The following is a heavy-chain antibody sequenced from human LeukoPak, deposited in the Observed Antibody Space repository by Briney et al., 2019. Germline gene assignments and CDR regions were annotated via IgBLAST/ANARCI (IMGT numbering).Heavy chain of an antibody. CDR3: ARGGAARLIRPFDY. J-gene: IGHJ4*02. CDR2: IYYSGST. Sequence: SETLSLTCTVSGGSMSPYHWGWIRQPPGKGLEWTGYIYYSGSTNYNPSLNSRVTISVDTSKNQFSLRLSSVTAADTAVFYCARGGAARLIRPFDYWGQGTLVTVSS. D-gene: IGHD6-6*01. V-gene: IGHV4-59*08. CDR1: GGSMSPYH.